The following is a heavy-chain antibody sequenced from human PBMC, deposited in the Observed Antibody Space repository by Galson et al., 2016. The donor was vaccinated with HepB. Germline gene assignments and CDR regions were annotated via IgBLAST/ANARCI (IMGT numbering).Heavy chain of an antibody. CDR3: ARQCTGGTCYQRPGS. Sequence: SETLSLTCTVSGGSISSNSYYWGWIRQPPGKGLEWIGNILYSGSTYYNPSLKSRVTLFVDTSENQFSLQLTSVTAADTALYYCARQCTGGTCYQRPGSWGQGTLVTVSS. V-gene: IGHV4-39*01. CDR1: GGSISSNSYY. J-gene: IGHJ5*02. CDR2: ILYSGST. D-gene: IGHD2-15*01.